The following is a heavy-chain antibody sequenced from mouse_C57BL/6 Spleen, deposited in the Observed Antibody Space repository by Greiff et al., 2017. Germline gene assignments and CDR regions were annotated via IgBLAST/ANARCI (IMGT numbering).Heavy chain of an antibody. D-gene: IGHD2-3*01. Sequence: QVQLQQSGPELVKPGASVKISCKASGYAFSSSWMNWVKQRPGKGLEWIGRIYPGDGDTNYNGKFKGKATLTADKSSSTAYMQLSSLTSEDSAVYFCARCGYYVGYAMDYWGQGTSVTVSS. J-gene: IGHJ4*01. CDR1: GYAFSSSW. CDR3: ARCGYYVGYAMDY. V-gene: IGHV1-82*01. CDR2: IYPGDGDT.